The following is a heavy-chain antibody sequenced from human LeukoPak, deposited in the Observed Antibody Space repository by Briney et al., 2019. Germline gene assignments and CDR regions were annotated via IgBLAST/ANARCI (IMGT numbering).Heavy chain of an antibody. V-gene: IGHV1-2*02. CDR1: GYTFTSYD. CDR2: INPNSGGT. J-gene: IGHJ3*02. Sequence: ASVKVSCKASGYTFTSYDINWVRQATGQGLEWMGWINPNSGGTNYAQKFQGRVTMTRDTSISTAYMELSRLRSDDTAVYYCARDHTVIDAFDIWGQGTMVTVSS. D-gene: IGHD4-17*01. CDR3: ARDHTVIDAFDI.